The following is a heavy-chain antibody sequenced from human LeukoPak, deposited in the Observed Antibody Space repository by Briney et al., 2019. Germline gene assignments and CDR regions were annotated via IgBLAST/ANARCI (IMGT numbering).Heavy chain of an antibody. D-gene: IGHD7-27*01. V-gene: IGHV4-59*02. Sequence: SETLSLTCTVSGGSVSSYYWSWIRQPPGKGLEWIGYIYYSGSTNYNPSLKSRVTISVDTSKNQFSLKLSSVTAADTAVYYCARETPGAGHFDYWGQGSLVTVSS. J-gene: IGHJ4*02. CDR1: GGSVSSYY. CDR3: ARETPGAGHFDY. CDR2: IYYSGST.